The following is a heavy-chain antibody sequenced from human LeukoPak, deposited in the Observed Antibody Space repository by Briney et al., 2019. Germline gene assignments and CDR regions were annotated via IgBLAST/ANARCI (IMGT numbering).Heavy chain of an antibody. Sequence: GGSLRLSCAASGFTFSSSEMNWVRQAPGKGLEWVSYISASGGNTYYADSVKGRFTISRDNSKNTLYLQMYSLKVEDTAVYYCAKNRWAARIIIDAFDIWGQGTMVTVSS. CDR2: ISASGGNT. CDR1: GFTFSSSE. J-gene: IGHJ3*02. V-gene: IGHV3-23*01. D-gene: IGHD6-6*01. CDR3: AKNRWAARIIIDAFDI.